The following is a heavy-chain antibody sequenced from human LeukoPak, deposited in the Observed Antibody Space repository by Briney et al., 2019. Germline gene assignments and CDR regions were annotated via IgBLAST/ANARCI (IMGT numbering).Heavy chain of an antibody. Sequence: GGSLRLSCAASGFTFKNAWMSWVRQAPGKGLEWLANIEKHGSADYYVDSVKGRFTISRDNAKNSLSLQLDSLRVEDTAVYYCAREVPGVMVAFDLWGQGTMVTVSP. CDR3: AREVPGVMVAFDL. J-gene: IGHJ3*01. CDR1: GFTFKNAW. CDR2: IEKHGSAD. V-gene: IGHV3-7*01. D-gene: IGHD2-2*01.